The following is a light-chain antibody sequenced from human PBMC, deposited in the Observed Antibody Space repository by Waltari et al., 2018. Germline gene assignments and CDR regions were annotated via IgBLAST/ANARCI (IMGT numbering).Light chain of an antibody. Sequence: QTVVTQEPSLTVSPGGTGTLTCASSTGAVPRAYYPNWFQQKPGQAPRALIYTAINNHSWTPARFSGSLLGGKAALTLSGVQPEDEAEYYCLLYNGGGWVFGGGTQLTVL. J-gene: IGLJ3*02. V-gene: IGLV7-43*01. CDR1: TGAVPRAYY. CDR3: LLYNGGGWV. CDR2: TAI.